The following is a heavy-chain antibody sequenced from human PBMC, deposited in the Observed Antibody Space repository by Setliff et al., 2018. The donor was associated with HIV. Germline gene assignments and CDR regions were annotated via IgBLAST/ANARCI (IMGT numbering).Heavy chain of an antibody. Sequence: SETLSLTCTVSGGSMGGHYWSWIRQSPGKGLEWIGYISASGSTTYTPSLKSRITISVDTSKNHFSLKLGFVTAADTAVYYCARGESTTWDLAEYFQHWGHGTLVTVS. V-gene: IGHV4-4*09. CDR1: GGSMGGHY. CDR2: ISASGST. J-gene: IGHJ1*01. D-gene: IGHD2-2*01. CDR3: ARGESTTWDLAEYFQH.